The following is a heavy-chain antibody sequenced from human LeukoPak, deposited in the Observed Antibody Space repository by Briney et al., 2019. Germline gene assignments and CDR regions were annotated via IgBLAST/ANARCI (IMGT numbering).Heavy chain of an antibody. CDR1: GYTFTSYD. V-gene: IGHV1-8*01. D-gene: IGHD6-6*01. CDR2: MNPNSGNT. J-gene: IGHJ4*02. CDR3: AKAPMGSSSVLGD. Sequence: ASVKVSCTASGYTFTSYDINWVRQATGQGLEWMGWMNPNSGNTGYAQKFQGRVTMTRNTSISTAYMELSSLRSEDTAVYYCAKAPMGSSSVLGDWGQGTLVTVSS.